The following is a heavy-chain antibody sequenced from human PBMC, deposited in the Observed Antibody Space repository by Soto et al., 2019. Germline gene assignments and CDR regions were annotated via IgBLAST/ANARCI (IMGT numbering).Heavy chain of an antibody. D-gene: IGHD2-21*02. CDR3: AKRRTPVTSVFDC. J-gene: IGHJ4*02. V-gene: IGHV3-23*01. CDR2: IRGSGGNT. Sequence: GGYLRLSGAASGLTSSTYALSWVRPAPGKGLGGVSGIRGSGGNTYYAGSVKGRFTISRDNSKNMLYLQRNSLRAEDTAVYYCAKRRTPVTSVFDCWGQGTRGTDSS. CDR1: GLTSSTYA.